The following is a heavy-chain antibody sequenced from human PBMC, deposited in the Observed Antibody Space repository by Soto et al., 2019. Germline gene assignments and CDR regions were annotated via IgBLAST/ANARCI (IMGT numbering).Heavy chain of an antibody. Sequence: QVQLVQSGAEEKKPGASVKVSCKASGYTFSNYAIHWVRQAPGQRLEWMGWINAGNGDTKYSQKFQGRVTITRDTSANTAYMELCGLRSESTAVYYCARGGAGYYFDYWGQGTLVTVSS. D-gene: IGHD2-15*01. V-gene: IGHV1-3*05. CDR1: GYTFSNYA. CDR3: ARGGAGYYFDY. J-gene: IGHJ4*02. CDR2: INAGNGDT.